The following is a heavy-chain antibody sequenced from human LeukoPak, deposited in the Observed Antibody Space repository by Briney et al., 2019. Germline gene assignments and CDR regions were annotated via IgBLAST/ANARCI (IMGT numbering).Heavy chain of an antibody. CDR1: GFTFSRYA. CDR2: ISGNGDST. Sequence: GGSLSLSCAASGFTFSRYAMTWVRQAPGKGLEWVSTISGNGDSTHYADSVKGRFTISRDHSKNTLYVQMNSLRAEDTAIYYCAKDTAMVTPYYFDFWGQGTLVTVSS. J-gene: IGHJ4*02. V-gene: IGHV3-23*01. CDR3: AKDTAMVTPYYFDF. D-gene: IGHD5-18*01.